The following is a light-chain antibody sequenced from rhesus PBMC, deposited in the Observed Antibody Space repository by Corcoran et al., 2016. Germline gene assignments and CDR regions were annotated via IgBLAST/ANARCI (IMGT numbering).Light chain of an antibody. CDR2: KAT. V-gene: IGKV1-22*01. Sequence: DIQMTQSPSSLSASVGDTVTITCRASQSISSWLDWYQQKPGKAPKLMIYKATCLQDGVPSRFSGSGSGTDFTLTISSLQPEDFATYYCLQYGSFPPTFGQGTKVEIK. J-gene: IGKJ1*01. CDR3: LQYGSFPPT. CDR1: QSISSW.